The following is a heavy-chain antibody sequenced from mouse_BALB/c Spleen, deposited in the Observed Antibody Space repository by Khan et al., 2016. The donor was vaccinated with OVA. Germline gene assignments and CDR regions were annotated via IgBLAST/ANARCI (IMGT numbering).Heavy chain of an antibody. CDR1: GFAFSSYD. CDR2: ISSGGGST. Sequence: EVQLLETGGGLVKPGGSLKLSCAASGFAFSSYDMSWVRQTPEKRLEWVAYISSGGGSTYYPDTVKGRFTIPRDNAKNNLYLQMSSLKSEDTAMYYCARHYRYDYWGQGTTLTVSS. V-gene: IGHV5-12-1*01. CDR3: ARHYRYDY. D-gene: IGHD2-14*01. J-gene: IGHJ2*01.